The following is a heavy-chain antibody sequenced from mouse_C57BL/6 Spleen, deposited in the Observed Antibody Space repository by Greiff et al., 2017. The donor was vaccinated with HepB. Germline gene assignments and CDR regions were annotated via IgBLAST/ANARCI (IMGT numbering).Heavy chain of an antibody. V-gene: IGHV1-64*01. Sequence: QVQLKQPGAELVKPGASVKLSCKASGYTFTSYWMHWVKQRPGQGLEWIGMIHPNSGSTNYNEKFKSKATLTVDKSSSTAYMQLSSLTSEDSAVYYCAFYYDYDEGYAMDYWGQGTSVTVSS. CDR3: AFYYDYDEGYAMDY. CDR1: GYTFTSYW. CDR2: IHPNSGST. J-gene: IGHJ4*01. D-gene: IGHD2-4*01.